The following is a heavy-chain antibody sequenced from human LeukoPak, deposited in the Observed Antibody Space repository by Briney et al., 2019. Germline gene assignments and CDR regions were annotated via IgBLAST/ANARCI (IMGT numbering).Heavy chain of an antibody. CDR1: GYTLTELF. CDR2: FDPEDGET. J-gene: IGHJ4*02. V-gene: IGHV1-24*01. D-gene: IGHD6-13*01. CDR3: ARHGPYSSSWYSITLFDY. Sequence: ASVKVSCKVSGYTLTELFMHWVRQAPGKGLEWMGGFDPEDGETIYAQKFQGRVTMTEDTSTDTAYMELSSLRSEDTAVYYCARHGPYSSSWYSITLFDYWGQGTLVTVSS.